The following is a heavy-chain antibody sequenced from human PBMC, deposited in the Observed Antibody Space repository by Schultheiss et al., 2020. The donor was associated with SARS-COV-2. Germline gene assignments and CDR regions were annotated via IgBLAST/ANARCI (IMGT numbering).Heavy chain of an antibody. Sequence: SQTLSLTCTVSGGSISSYYWSWIRQPPGKGLEWIGYIYHSGSTYYNPSLKSRVTISVDRSKNQFSLKLSSVTAADTAVYYCARENPAFCSGGSCYPYNWFDPWGQGTLVTVSS. V-gene: IGHV4-30-2*01. D-gene: IGHD2-15*01. J-gene: IGHJ5*02. CDR2: IYHSGST. CDR3: ARENPAFCSGGSCYPYNWFDP. CDR1: GGSISSYY.